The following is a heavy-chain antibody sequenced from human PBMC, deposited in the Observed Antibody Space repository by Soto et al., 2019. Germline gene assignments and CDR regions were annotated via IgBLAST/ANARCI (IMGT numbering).Heavy chain of an antibody. CDR2: ISSNGGST. V-gene: IGHV3-64*01. CDR3: ARNIYDTYGMDV. CDR1: GFTFSIYA. D-gene: IGHD3-3*01. J-gene: IGHJ6*02. Sequence: GGSLRLSCAASGFTFSIYAMHWFRQAPGKGLEYVSAISSNGGSTYYANSVKGRFTISRDNSKNTLYLQMGSLRAEDMAVYYCARNIYDTYGMDVWGQGTTVTVSS.